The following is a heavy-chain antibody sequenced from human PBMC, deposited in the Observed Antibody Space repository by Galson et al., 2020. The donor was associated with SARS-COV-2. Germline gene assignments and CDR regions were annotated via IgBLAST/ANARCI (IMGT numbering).Heavy chain of an antibody. CDR3: ARNPAFRALEGWYGEVVY. Sequence: GESLKISCAASGFTFSSYSMNWVRQAPGKGLEWVSSISSSSSYIYYADSVKGRFTISRDNAKNSLYLQMNSLRAEDTAVYYCARNPAFRALEGWYGEVVYWGQGTLVTVSS. J-gene: IGHJ4*02. CDR1: GFTFSSYS. D-gene: IGHD6-19*01. CDR2: ISSSSSYI. V-gene: IGHV3-21*01.